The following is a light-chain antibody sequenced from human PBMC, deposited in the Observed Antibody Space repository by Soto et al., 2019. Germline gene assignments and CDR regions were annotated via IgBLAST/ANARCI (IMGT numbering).Light chain of an antibody. CDR3: SSYTSSSTYV. Sequence: QSALTQPASVSGSPGQSITISCTGTRSDVGGYNYVSWFQQHPGKAPKLMIYEVTNRPSGVSHRFSGSKSGNTASLTISGLQAEDEADYFCSSYTSSSTYVFGTGTKLTVL. CDR2: EVT. V-gene: IGLV2-14*01. CDR1: RSDVGGYNY. J-gene: IGLJ1*01.